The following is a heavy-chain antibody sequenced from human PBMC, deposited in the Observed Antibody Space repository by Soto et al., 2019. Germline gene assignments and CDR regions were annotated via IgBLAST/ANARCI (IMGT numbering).Heavy chain of an antibody. CDR3: AREADNYYYYGMDV. V-gene: IGHV1-18*01. CDR1: GYTFTSYG. J-gene: IGHJ6*02. CDR2: ISAYNGNT. Sequence: APVKVSCKASGYTFTSYGISWVRQAPGQGLEWMGWISAYNGNTNYAQKLQGRVTMTTDTSTSTAYMELRSLRSDDTAVYYCAREADNYYYYGMDVCGQGTTVTVSS. D-gene: IGHD3-9*01.